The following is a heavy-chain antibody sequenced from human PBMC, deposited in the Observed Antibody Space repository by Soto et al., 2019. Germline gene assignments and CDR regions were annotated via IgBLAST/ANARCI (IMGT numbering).Heavy chain of an antibody. CDR1: GGSISSYY. CDR2: VYYSGST. J-gene: IGHJ6*02. Sequence: KPSETLSLTCNVSGGSISSYYWSWIRQPPGKGLKRIGYVYYSGSTNYNPSLKSRVTISLDTSKNQFSLKLTSVTAADTSVYYCARAGSAAMGSYYYYGMDVWGQGTTVTVS. CDR3: ARAGSAAMGSYYYYGMDV. V-gene: IGHV4-59*08. D-gene: IGHD2-2*01.